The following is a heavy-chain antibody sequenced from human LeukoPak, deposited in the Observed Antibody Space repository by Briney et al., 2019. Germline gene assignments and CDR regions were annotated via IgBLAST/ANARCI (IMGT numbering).Heavy chain of an antibody. J-gene: IGHJ3*02. CDR3: ARGKGLAARPGNDAFDI. V-gene: IGHV3-21*01. D-gene: IGHD6-6*01. Sequence: GGSLRLSCAASGFTFSSYSMNWVRQAPGKGLEWVSSISSSSSYIHYADSVKGRFTISRDNAKNSLYLQMNSLRAEDTAVYYCARGKGLAARPGNDAFDIWGQGTMVTVSS. CDR1: GFTFSSYS. CDR2: ISSSSSYI.